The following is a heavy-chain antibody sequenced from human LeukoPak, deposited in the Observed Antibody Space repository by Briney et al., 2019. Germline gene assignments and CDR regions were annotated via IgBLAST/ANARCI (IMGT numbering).Heavy chain of an antibody. V-gene: IGHV3-21*01. D-gene: IGHD3-9*01. CDR3: ARHSDYDILTGPNDY. CDR1: GFIFSNYE. J-gene: IGHJ4*02. CDR2: ISTSSSHK. Sequence: GGSLRLSCAASGFIFSNYEMNWVRQAPGKGLEWVSSISTSSSHKYYADSLKGRSTISRDNAKNSLYLQMNSLGAEDTAVYYCARHSDYDILTGPNDYWGQGTLVTVSS.